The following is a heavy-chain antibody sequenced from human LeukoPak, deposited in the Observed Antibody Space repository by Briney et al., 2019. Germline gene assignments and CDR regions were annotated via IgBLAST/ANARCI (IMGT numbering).Heavy chain of an antibody. J-gene: IGHJ3*02. CDR2: ISYDGNNK. Sequence: GGSLRLSCAASGLTFSSYAMHWVRQAPGKGLEWVSVISYDGNNKYYADSVKGRFTISRDNSKNTLYLQMNSLRAEDTAVYYCAIDDAFDIWGQGTMVTVSS. V-gene: IGHV3-30-3*01. CDR3: AIDDAFDI. CDR1: GLTFSSYA.